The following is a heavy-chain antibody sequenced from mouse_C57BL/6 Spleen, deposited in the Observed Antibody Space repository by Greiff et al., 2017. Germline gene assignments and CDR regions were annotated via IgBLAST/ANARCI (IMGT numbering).Heavy chain of an antibody. CDR3: TKGYGSSYVKY. D-gene: IGHD1-1*01. CDR2: IDPEDGAT. V-gene: IGHV14-1*01. CDR1: GFNIKAYY. Sequence: EVQLQQSGAELVRPGASVKLSCTASGFNIKAYYMHWVTQRPEQGLEWIGRIDPEDGATEYDPKFQGKATMTADTSSNTACLQSISLTSEDTAVYYSTKGYGSSYVKYWGQGTTLTVAS. J-gene: IGHJ2*01.